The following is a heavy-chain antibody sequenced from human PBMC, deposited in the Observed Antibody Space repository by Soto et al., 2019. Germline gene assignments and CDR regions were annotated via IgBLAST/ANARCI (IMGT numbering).Heavy chain of an antibody. CDR3: ARDEDTTLAIYYYYGMEV. V-gene: IGHV3-21*01. CDR2: ISSTSNYI. D-gene: IGHD5-18*01. J-gene: IGHJ6*02. Sequence: EVQLVESGGGLVKPGGSLRLSCAASGFTFSSYGMNWVRQTPGKGLEWVSSISSTSNYIYYADSVKGRFTISRDNAKNSLYLQTNRVRAEDTAVYYCARDEDTTLAIYYYYGMEVWGQGTTVTVSS. CDR1: GFTFSSYG.